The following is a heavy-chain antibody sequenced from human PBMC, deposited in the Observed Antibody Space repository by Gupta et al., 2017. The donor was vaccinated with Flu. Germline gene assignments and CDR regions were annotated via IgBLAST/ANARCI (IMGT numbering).Heavy chain of an antibody. CDR1: GGSISSSSYY. D-gene: IGHD4-23*01. CDR3: ARQVTWQDGMDV. J-gene: IGHJ6*02. CDR2: IYYSGST. Sequence: QLQLQESGPGLVKPSETLSLTCTVSGGSISSSSYYWGWIRQPPGKGLEWIGSIYYSGSTYYNPSLKSRVTISVDTSKNQFSLKLSSVTAADTAVYYCARQVTWQDGMDVWGQGTTVTVSS. V-gene: IGHV4-39*01.